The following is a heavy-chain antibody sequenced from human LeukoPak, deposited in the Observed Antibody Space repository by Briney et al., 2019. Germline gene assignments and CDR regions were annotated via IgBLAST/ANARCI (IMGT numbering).Heavy chain of an antibody. J-gene: IGHJ4*02. Sequence: QPGGSLRLSCVASGLPIGDFAMHCVRQAPGQGLEWVSLISGDGVSTFFADSVKGRFSISRDNSKNSLFLEMSSLRTEDTAMYYCARESGKFDYWGQGTLVAVSS. CDR1: GLPIGDFA. CDR3: ARESGKFDY. V-gene: IGHV3-43*02. CDR2: ISGDGVST.